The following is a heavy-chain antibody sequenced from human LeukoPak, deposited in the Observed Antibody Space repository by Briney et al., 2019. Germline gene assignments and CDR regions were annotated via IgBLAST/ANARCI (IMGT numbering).Heavy chain of an antibody. J-gene: IGHJ4*02. CDR3: ARRGSNTWLFDY. CDR1: GFTFSTYA. CDR2: ISGSGGST. Sequence: GGSLRLSCAASGFTFSTYAMSWVRQAPGKGLEWVSDISGSGGSTYYADSVKGRFTISRDNSKNTLYLQMNSLRAEDTAVYYCARRGSNTWLFDYWGQGTLVTVSS. D-gene: IGHD6-13*01. V-gene: IGHV3-23*01.